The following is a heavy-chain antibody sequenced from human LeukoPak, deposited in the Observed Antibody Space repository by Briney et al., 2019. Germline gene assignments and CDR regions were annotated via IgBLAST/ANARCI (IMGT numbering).Heavy chain of an antibody. V-gene: IGHV3-33*08. CDR1: GFTFSSYG. D-gene: IGHD5-24*01. J-gene: IGHJ4*02. CDR2: IYYGENNY. Sequence: GGSLRLSRAASGFTFSSYGMHWVRQAPGKGLEWVAVIYYGENNYYYADSVKGRFTISRDNSKNTLDLQMNSLRAEDTAVYYCARGGPQEGGYKVLYYFDYWGQGTLVTVSS. CDR3: ARGGPQEGGYKVLYYFDY.